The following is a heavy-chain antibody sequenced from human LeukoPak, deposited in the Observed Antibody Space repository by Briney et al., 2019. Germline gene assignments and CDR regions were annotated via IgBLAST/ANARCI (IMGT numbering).Heavy chain of an antibody. J-gene: IGHJ3*02. V-gene: IGHV3-9*01. D-gene: IGHD1-26*01. CDR2: ISWNSGSI. CDR1: GFSFDDYA. Sequence: PGGSLRLSCAASGFSFDDYAMHWVRQAPGKGLEWVSGISWNSGSIGYADSVKGRFIISRDNAKNSLYLQMNSLRAEDTALYYCAKGQSGSRYDAFDIWGQGTMVTVSS. CDR3: AKGQSGSRYDAFDI.